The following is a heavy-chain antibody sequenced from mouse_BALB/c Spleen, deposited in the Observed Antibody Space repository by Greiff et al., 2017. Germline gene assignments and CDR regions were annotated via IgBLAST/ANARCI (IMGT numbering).Heavy chain of an antibody. D-gene: IGHD2-4*01. CDR1: GFTFSSYG. J-gene: IGHJ3*01. V-gene: IGHV5-6*01. CDR3: ARDEDYPFAY. CDR2: ISSGGSYT. Sequence: EVQGVESGGDLVKPGGSLKLSCAASGFTFSSYGMSWVRQTPDKRLEWVATISSGGSYTYYPDSVKGRFTISRDNAKNTLYLQMSSLKSEDTAMYYCARDEDYPFAYWGQGTLVTVSA.